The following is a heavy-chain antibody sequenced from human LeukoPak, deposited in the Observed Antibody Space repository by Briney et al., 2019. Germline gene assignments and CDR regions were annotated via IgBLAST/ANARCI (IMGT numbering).Heavy chain of an antibody. CDR1: GYSISRGYY. D-gene: IGHD3-22*01. J-gene: IGHJ4*02. V-gene: IGHV4-38-2*02. Sequence: SETLSLTCTVSGYSISRGYYWGWIRQPPGKGLEWIGSIYHSGSTHYNPSLKSRVTISVDTSKNQFSLKLNSVTAADTAVYYCARSDDSSGNDPPFDYWGQGTLVTVSS. CDR2: IYHSGST. CDR3: ARSDDSSGNDPPFDY.